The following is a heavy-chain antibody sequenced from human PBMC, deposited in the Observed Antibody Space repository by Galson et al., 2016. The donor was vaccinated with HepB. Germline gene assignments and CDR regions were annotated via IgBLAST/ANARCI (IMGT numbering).Heavy chain of an antibody. J-gene: IGHJ6*02. CDR1: GYSFSSYG. CDR2: ISTYNDYT. CDR3: ARGGYYDSSGRRDYHDYGLGV. D-gene: IGHD3-22*01. Sequence: SVKVSCKASGYSFSSYGITWVRQAPGQGLEWLGWISTYNDYTYYAQRLQGRVSMTTDTSTRTAYMELRSLRSDDTAVYYCARGGYYDSSGRRDYHDYGLGVWGQGTTVTVSS. V-gene: IGHV1-18*01.